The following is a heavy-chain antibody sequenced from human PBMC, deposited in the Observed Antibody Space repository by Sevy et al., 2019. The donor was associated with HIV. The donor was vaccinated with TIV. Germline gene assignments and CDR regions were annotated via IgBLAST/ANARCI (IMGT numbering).Heavy chain of an antibody. Sequence: GGSLRLSCVASGFTFSGSWMTWVLQAPGKGLERIAFINEDGSRLGYVDSVRGRFTISRENTKNSLYLQMNSLRAEDTTVYFCARDRAYRALDYWGQGTLVTVSS. CDR1: GFTFSGSW. V-gene: IGHV3-7*01. CDR2: INEDGSRL. D-gene: IGHD2-2*02. J-gene: IGHJ4*02. CDR3: ARDRAYRALDY.